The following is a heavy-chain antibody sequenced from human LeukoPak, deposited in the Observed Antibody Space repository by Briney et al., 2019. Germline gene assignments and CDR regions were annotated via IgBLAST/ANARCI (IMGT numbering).Heavy chain of an antibody. D-gene: IGHD6-13*01. J-gene: IGHJ3*02. V-gene: IGHV5-51*01. CDR2: IYPGDSDT. CDR3: ARRRGYSSSWYRADDAFDI. Sequence: GESLKISCKGSGYSFTSYWIRWVRQMPGKGLEWMGFIYPGDSDTRYSPSFQGQVTISADKSISTAYLQWSSLKASDTAMYYCARRRGYSSSWYRADDAFDIWGQGTMVTVSS. CDR1: GYSFTSYW.